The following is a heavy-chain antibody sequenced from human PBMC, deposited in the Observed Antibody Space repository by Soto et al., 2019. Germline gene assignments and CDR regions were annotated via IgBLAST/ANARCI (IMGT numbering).Heavy chain of an antibody. Sequence: GGSLRLSCAASGFTSTRYSMNWVRQAPGKGLEWVSSISSTTNYIYYGDSMKGRFTISRDNAKNSLYLEMNGLRAEDTAVYYCARESEDLTSNFDYWGQGTLVTVSS. CDR3: ARESEDLTSNFDY. J-gene: IGHJ4*02. CDR1: GFTSTRYS. V-gene: IGHV3-21*06. CDR2: ISSTTNYI.